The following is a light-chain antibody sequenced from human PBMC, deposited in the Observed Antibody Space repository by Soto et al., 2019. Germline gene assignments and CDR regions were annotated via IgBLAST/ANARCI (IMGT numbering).Light chain of an antibody. Sequence: TQSPSTLCVSPTAGAILSCRASQSVSSYLAWYQQKPGQAPRLLIYDASNRATGIPARFSGSGSGTDFTLTISSLEPEDFAVYYCQQYGSSITFGQGTRLEIK. J-gene: IGKJ5*01. CDR1: QSVSSY. CDR2: DAS. CDR3: QQYGSSIT. V-gene: IGKV3-11*01.